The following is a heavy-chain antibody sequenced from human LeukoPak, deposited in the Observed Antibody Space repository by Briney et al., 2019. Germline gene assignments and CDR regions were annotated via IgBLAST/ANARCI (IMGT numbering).Heavy chain of an antibody. J-gene: IGHJ4*02. V-gene: IGHV4-59*08. CDR3: ARHSSGSSYPLDY. CDR2: IHSRGST. D-gene: IGHD3-10*01. Sequence: SETLSLTCTVSGDSISSYYWSWFRQPPGKGLEWIAYIHSRGSTNYNPSLKSRATISLDTSQNQVSLKLTSVTAADTAIYYCARHSSGSSYPLDYWGQGTLVTFSS. CDR1: GDSISSYY.